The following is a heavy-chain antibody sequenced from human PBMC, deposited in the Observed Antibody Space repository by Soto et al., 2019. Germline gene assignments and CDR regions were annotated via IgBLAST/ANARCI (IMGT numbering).Heavy chain of an antibody. CDR2: ISGSGGST. D-gene: IGHD3-22*01. CDR1: GFPFSSYA. V-gene: IGHV3-23*01. Sequence: GESLRLSCAASGFPFSSYAMSWVRQAPGKGLEWVSAISGSGGSTYYADSVKGRFTISRDNSKNTLYLQMNSLRAEDTAVYYCAKDHYESSGYLLNYYYYDGRDGWGQGTTVTVYS. J-gene: IGHJ6*02. CDR3: AKDHYESSGYLLNYYYYDGRDG.